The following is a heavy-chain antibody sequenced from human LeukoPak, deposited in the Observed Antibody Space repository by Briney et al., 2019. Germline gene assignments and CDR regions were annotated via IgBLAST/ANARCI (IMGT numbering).Heavy chain of an antibody. CDR1: GGSISSSSYY. J-gene: IGHJ4*02. V-gene: IGHV4-39*01. CDR3: ARQGQRTYYFDY. CDR2: IYYSGST. Sequence: SETLSLTCTVSGGSISSSSYYWGWIRQPPGKGLEWIGSIYYSGSTYYNPSLKSRVTISVDTSKNQFSLKLSSVTAADTAVYYCARQGQRTYYFDYWGQGTLVTVSS. D-gene: IGHD3-16*01.